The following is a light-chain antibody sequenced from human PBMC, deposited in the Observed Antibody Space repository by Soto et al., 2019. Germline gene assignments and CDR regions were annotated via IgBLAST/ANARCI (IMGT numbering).Light chain of an antibody. CDR2: DVT. CDR3: SSYAGSYSYA. J-gene: IGLJ1*01. Sequence: QSVLTQPRSVSGSPGQSVTISCTGTSSDVGGYNYVSWYQQHPGKAPKLMIYDVTKWPSGVPDRFSGSKSGNSASLTISGLQADDEADYYCSSYAGSYSYAFGTGTRSPS. CDR1: SSDVGGYNY. V-gene: IGLV2-11*01.